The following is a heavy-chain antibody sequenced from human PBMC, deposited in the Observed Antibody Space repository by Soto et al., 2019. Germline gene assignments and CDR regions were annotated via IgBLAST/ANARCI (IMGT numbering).Heavy chain of an antibody. CDR1: GFTFGDYA. Sequence: GGSLRLSCTASGFTFGDYAMSWVRQAPGRGLEWVGFIRSKAYGGTTEYAASVKGRFTISRDDSKSIAYLQMNSLKTEDTAVYYCTRDRWYTVTPQPYYYYYGMDVWGQGTTVTVSS. CDR2: IRSKAYGGTT. CDR3: TRDRWYTVTPQPYYYYYGMDV. J-gene: IGHJ6*02. D-gene: IGHD4-17*01. V-gene: IGHV3-49*04.